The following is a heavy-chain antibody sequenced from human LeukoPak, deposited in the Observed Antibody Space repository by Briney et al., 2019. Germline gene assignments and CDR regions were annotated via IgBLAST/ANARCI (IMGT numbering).Heavy chain of an antibody. J-gene: IGHJ4*02. CDR2: ITSSSNYI. CDR3: ARDGYDILTGFSSYYFEY. D-gene: IGHD3-9*01. CDR1: GFTFSSYS. V-gene: IGHV3-21*01. Sequence: NSGGSLRLSCAASGFTFSSYSMNWVRQAPGKGLEWVSFITSSSNYIYYADSLKGRFTISRDNAKNSLYLQMNSLRAEDTAVYYCARDGYDILTGFSSYYFEYWGQGTLVTVSS.